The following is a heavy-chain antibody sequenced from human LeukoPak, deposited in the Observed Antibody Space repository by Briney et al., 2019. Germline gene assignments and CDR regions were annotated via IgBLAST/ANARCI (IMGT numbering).Heavy chain of an antibody. Sequence: KPSETLSLTCTVSGGSISSSSYYWGWIRQPPGKDLEWIGSIYYSESTFYNPSLKSRVTISVDTSKNQFSLKLSSLTAADTAVYYCAGDGIYGETADYWGQGTLVTVSS. CDR3: AGDGIYGETADY. D-gene: IGHD4-17*01. V-gene: IGHV4-39*02. CDR1: GGSISSSSYY. J-gene: IGHJ4*02. CDR2: IYYSEST.